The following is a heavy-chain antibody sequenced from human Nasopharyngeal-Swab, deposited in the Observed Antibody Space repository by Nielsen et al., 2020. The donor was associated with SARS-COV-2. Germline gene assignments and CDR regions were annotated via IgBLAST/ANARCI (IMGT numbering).Heavy chain of an antibody. V-gene: IGHV3-30-3*01. CDR3: ASTPLDSSGYYYAFHY. D-gene: IGHD3-22*01. J-gene: IGHJ4*02. CDR2: ISYDGSNK. Sequence: GGSLRLSCAASGFTFSRYTMHWVRQAPGKGLEWVAVISYDGSNKYYADSVKGRFTISRDISKDTLYLQMSSLRAEDTAVFYCASTPLDSSGYYYAFHYWGRGTLVTVSS. CDR1: GFTFSRYT.